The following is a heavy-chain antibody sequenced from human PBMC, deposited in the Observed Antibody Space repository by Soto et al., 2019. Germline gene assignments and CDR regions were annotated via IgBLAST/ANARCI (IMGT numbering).Heavy chain of an antibody. CDR3: ARDSGIFDY. V-gene: IGHV1-18*01. CDR2: ISAYNGNT. Sequence: QVQLVQSGTEVQKPGASVKVSCKTSGYTFTNYGISWVRQAPGQGLEWMGWISAYNGNTHYAQKFQDRVTMTTDTSTNTVYMELRSLRSDDTAVYYCARDSGIFDYWGQGTLVTVSS. J-gene: IGHJ4*02. D-gene: IGHD3-10*01. CDR1: GYTFTNYG.